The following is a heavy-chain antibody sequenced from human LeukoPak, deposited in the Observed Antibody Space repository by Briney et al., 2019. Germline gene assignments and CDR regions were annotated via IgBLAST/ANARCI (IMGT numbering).Heavy chain of an antibody. CDR3: ARRSSGWYDLDAFDV. D-gene: IGHD6-19*01. CDR2: VNPNSGNT. CDR1: GYTFTSYD. J-gene: IGHJ3*01. V-gene: IGHV1-8*01. Sequence: ASVKVSCKASGYTFTSYDINWVRQATGQGLEWMGWVNPNSGNTGYAQKFQGRVTMTRNTSISTAYMELSSLRSEDTAVYYCARRSSGWYDLDAFDVWGQGTMVTVSS.